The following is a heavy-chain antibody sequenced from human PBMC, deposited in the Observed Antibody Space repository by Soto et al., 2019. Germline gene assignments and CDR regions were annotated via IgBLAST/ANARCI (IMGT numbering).Heavy chain of an antibody. J-gene: IGHJ3*01. CDR2: ISYDGSNK. Sequence: QVKLVESGGGVVQPGRSLRLSCAASGFTFSTYALHWVRQAPGEGLEWVALISYDGSNKNYTDSVKGRFTVSRDTSKRTLYLQMSGLRAEDTAVYYCARVSRGVVGRGAFDLWGQGTTVTVSS. CDR1: GFTFSTYA. CDR3: ARVSRGVVGRGAFDL. D-gene: IGHD3-10*01. V-gene: IGHV3-30-3*01.